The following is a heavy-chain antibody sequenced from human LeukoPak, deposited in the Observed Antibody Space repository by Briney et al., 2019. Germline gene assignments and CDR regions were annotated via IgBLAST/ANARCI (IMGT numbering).Heavy chain of an antibody. Sequence: GGSLRLSCGVSGFSLSNYWVTWVRQAPGKGLEWLGSVKEDGSERYHVDSLKGRFTISRDNAKDSLFLQLNSLGAEDTAVYYCARGYSYLDYWGQGALVTVSS. CDR1: GFSLSNYW. CDR2: VKEDGSER. CDR3: ARGYSYLDY. V-gene: IGHV3-7*05. D-gene: IGHD1-26*01. J-gene: IGHJ4*02.